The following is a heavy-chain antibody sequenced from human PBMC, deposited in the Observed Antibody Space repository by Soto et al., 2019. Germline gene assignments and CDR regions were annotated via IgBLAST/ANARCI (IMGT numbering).Heavy chain of an antibody. J-gene: IGHJ4*02. CDR1: GFTFSSYG. CDR2: IWYDGSNK. V-gene: IGHV3-33*01. Sequence: GGSLRLSCAASGFTFSSYGMHWVRQAPGKGLEWVAVIWYDGSNKYYADSVKGRFTISRDNSKNTLYLQMNCLRAEDTAVYYCARDGPRYCGGDCYCDYWGQGTLVTVSS. CDR3: ARDGPRYCGGDCYCDY. D-gene: IGHD2-21*01.